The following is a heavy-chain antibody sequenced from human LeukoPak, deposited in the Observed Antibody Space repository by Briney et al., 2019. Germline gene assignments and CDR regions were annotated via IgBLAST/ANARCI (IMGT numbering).Heavy chain of an antibody. V-gene: IGHV3-30*04. J-gene: IGHJ3*02. CDR3: ARRRPAYYYDSSGYYRRAFDI. CDR2: ISYDGSNK. Sequence: GGSLRLSCAASGFTFSKYAMHWVRQAPGKGLEWVAVISYDGSNKYYADSVKGRFTISRDNSKNTLYVQMNSLRAEDTAVYYCARRRPAYYYDSSGYYRRAFDIWGQGTMVTVSS. CDR1: GFTFSKYA. D-gene: IGHD3-22*01.